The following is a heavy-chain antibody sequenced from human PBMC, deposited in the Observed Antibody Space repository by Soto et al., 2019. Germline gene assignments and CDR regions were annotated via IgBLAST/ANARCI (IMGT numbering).Heavy chain of an antibody. Sequence: SETLSLTCAVYGGSFSGYYWSWICQPPGKGLEWIGEINHSGSTNYNPSLKSRVTISVDTSKNQFSLKLSSVTAADTAVYSCARGREYCSGGSCYSRKYAFDIWGQGTMVTVSS. J-gene: IGHJ3*02. CDR1: GGSFSGYY. CDR3: ARGREYCSGGSCYSRKYAFDI. D-gene: IGHD2-15*01. V-gene: IGHV4-34*01. CDR2: INHSGST.